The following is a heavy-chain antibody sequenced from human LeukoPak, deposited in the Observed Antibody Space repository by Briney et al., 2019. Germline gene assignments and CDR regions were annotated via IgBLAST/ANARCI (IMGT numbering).Heavy chain of an antibody. CDR1: GYTFTGYY. CDR3: ARASGSYPQFDY. J-gene: IGHJ4*02. CDR2: INPNSGGT. D-gene: IGHD1-26*01. Sequence: ASVKVSCKASGYTFTGYYMHWVRQAPGQGLEWMGWINPNSGGTNCAQKFQGRVTMTRDTSISTAYMELSRLRSDDTAVYYCARASGSYPQFDYWGQGTLVTVSS. V-gene: IGHV1-2*02.